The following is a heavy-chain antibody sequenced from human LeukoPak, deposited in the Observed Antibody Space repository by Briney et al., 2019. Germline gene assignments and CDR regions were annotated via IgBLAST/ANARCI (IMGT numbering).Heavy chain of an antibody. Sequence: GGSLRLSCAASGFTFSSYGMSWVRQAPGKGLEWVSAISGSGGSTYYADSVKGRFTISRDNSKNTLYLQMNSLRAEDTAVYCCAKELRAAAGTGRWFDPWGQGTLVTVSS. CDR3: AKELRAAAGTGRWFDP. CDR2: ISGSGGST. D-gene: IGHD6-13*01. CDR1: GFTFSSYG. V-gene: IGHV3-23*01. J-gene: IGHJ5*02.